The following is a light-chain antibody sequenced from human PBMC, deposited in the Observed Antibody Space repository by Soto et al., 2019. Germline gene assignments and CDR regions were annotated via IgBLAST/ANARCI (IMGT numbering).Light chain of an antibody. J-gene: IGLJ2*01. Sequence: QSALTQPDSVSASPGQSVTLSCTGSSGDIGTYNYVSWYVQRPGRAPNLLIYEVSHRSSGVSDRFAGSKSANTASLTIFGLQPEDDGVYYCSFSTSAIVFGGGTKVTVL. CDR1: SGDIGTYNY. CDR3: SFSTSAIV. CDR2: EVS. V-gene: IGLV2-14*01.